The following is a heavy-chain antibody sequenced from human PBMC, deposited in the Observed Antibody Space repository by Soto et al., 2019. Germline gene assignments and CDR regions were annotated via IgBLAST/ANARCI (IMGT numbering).Heavy chain of an antibody. D-gene: IGHD6-13*01. CDR1: GFTFTSHA. CDR3: ASHRIAAAGTYPFDY. V-gene: IGHV3-30*04. J-gene: IGHJ4*02. Sequence: QVQLVESGGGVVQPGGSLGLSCAASGFTFTSHAFLWVRQAPGKGLEWVAVISYDGSGKYYADSVKGRFIISRDNSKNMLHLQMNSLRAEDTAAYYCASHRIAAAGTYPFDYWGQGTLVTVSS. CDR2: ISYDGSGK.